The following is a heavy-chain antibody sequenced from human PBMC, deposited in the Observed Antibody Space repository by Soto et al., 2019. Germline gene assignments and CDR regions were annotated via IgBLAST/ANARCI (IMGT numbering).Heavy chain of an antibody. Sequence: SVKVSCKTSGYSCTNYGLHCVLRSRLHRRDWMGWINPGNGDTKYSQKFQGRVTITRDTSATTAYMELSSLRSEDSAVFYCARTDCSSTSCYNYYYYGMDVWGQGTTVTVSS. D-gene: IGHD2-2*01. CDR2: INPGNGDT. J-gene: IGHJ6*02. CDR3: ARTDCSSTSCYNYYYYGMDV. CDR1: GYSCTNYG. V-gene: IGHV1-3*01.